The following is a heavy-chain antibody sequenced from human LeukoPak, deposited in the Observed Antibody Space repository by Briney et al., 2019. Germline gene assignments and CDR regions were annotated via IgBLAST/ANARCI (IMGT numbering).Heavy chain of an antibody. J-gene: IGHJ3*02. CDR2: IYSGGRT. V-gene: IGHV3-53*01. CDR1: GFTVSSNY. D-gene: IGHD1-26*01. Sequence: PGGSLRLSCAASGFTVSSNYMSWVRQAPGKGLEWVSVIYSGGRTYYADSVKGRFTISRDNSKNTLYLQMNSLRAEDTAVYYCAKKIRPGAGPDAFDIWGQGTMVTVSS. CDR3: AKKIRPGAGPDAFDI.